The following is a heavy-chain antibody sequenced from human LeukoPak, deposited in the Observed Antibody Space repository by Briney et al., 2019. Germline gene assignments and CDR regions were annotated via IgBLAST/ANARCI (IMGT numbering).Heavy chain of an antibody. Sequence: GGSLRLSCAGSEFTFSSYSMNWVRQAPGKGLEWVSSISSSSSYIYYADSVKGRFTISRDNAKNSLYLQMNSLRAEDTAVYYCARDRGYSYGSDYWGQGTLVTVSS. J-gene: IGHJ4*02. V-gene: IGHV3-21*01. CDR1: EFTFSSYS. CDR3: ARDRGYSYGSDY. CDR2: ISSSSSYI. D-gene: IGHD5-18*01.